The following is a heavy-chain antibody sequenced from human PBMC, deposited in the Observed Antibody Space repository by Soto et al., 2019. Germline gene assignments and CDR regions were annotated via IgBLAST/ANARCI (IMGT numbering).Heavy chain of an antibody. CDR3: ARVGVDTTVVDGGYFYYGMDV. CDR1: ELSFSRYW. CDR2: INSDGSST. V-gene: IGHV3-74*01. J-gene: IGHJ6*02. D-gene: IGHD5-18*01. Sequence: GSLSLACAASELSFSRYWMHWVRQTPGKGLVWVSRINSDGSSTRYADSVKGRFTISRDNAKNTLYLQMNSLRAEDTAVYYCARVGVDTTVVDGGYFYYGMDVWGQGTTVTV.